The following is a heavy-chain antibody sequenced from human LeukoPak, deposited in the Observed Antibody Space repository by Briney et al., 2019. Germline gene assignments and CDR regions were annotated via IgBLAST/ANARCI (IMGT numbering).Heavy chain of an antibody. CDR3: AKKAYCGGDCYSATSLDY. V-gene: IGHV3-23*01. Sequence: PGGSLRLSCAASGFTFSTYAMNWVRQAPGKGLEWVSSISSNGGSTCYADSVKGRFTISRDNSKNTLFLQMNSLRAEDSAVYYCAKKAYCGGDCYSATSLDYWGQGTLVTVSS. CDR1: GFTFSTYA. J-gene: IGHJ4*02. D-gene: IGHD2-21*02. CDR2: ISSNGGST.